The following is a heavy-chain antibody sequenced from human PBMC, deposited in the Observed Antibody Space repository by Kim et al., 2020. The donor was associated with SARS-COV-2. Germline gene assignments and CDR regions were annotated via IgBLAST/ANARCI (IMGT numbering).Heavy chain of an antibody. Sequence: SETLSLTCTVSGGSINSYYWSWIRQPAGKGLEWIGRIYANGRTDYNPSLKSRVTMSMDTSKNQVSLKLSAVTAADTAVDYCARREAGSNYFDYWGQGTLV. CDR1: GGSINSYY. CDR2: IYANGRT. V-gene: IGHV4-4*07. J-gene: IGHJ4*02. CDR3: ARREAGSNYFDY. D-gene: IGHD1-26*01.